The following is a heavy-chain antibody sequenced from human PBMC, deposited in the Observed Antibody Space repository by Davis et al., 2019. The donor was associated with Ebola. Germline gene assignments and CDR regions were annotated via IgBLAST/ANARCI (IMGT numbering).Heavy chain of an antibody. CDR1: GFSLSTSGVG. D-gene: IGHD3-22*01. J-gene: IGHJ4*02. CDR3: AHRRGITMISRPDFDY. CDR2: IYWNDDK. Sequence: SGPTLVKPTQTLTLTCTFSGFSLSTSGVGVGWIRQPPGKALEWLALIYWNDDKRYSPSLKSRLTITKDTSKNQVVLTMTNMDPVDTATYYCAHRRGITMISRPDFDYWGQGTLVTVSS. V-gene: IGHV2-5*01.